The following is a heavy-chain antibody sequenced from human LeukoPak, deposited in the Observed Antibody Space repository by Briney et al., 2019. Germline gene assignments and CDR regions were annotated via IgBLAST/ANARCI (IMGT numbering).Heavy chain of an antibody. J-gene: IGHJ4*02. Sequence: GGSLRLSCEASGFTFSDYWLSWVRQAPGKGLEWVANIKQDGSEKNYVDSVKGRFTISRDNAKNSLYLQMNSLRAEDTAVYYCVRGPYALYWCQGTLVSVSS. CDR1: GFTFSDYW. V-gene: IGHV3-7*01. D-gene: IGHD2-2*01. CDR2: IKQDGSEK. CDR3: VRGPYALY.